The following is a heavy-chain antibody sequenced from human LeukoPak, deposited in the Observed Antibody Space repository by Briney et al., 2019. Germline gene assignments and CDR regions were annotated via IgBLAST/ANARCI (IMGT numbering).Heavy chain of an antibody. CDR2: IWYDGSNK. CDR3: ARAYYYDSSGYYPFDY. J-gene: IGHJ4*02. D-gene: IGHD3-22*01. Sequence: QTGGSLRLSCAASGFTFSSYGMHWVRQAPGKGLEWVAVIWYDGSNKYYADSVKGRFTIPRDNSKNTLYLQMNSLRAEDTAVYYCARAYYYDSSGYYPFDYWGQGTLVTVSS. V-gene: IGHV3-33*01. CDR1: GFTFSSYG.